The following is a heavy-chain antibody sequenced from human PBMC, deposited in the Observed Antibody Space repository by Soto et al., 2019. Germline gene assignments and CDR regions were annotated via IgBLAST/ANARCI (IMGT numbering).Heavy chain of an antibody. CDR1: GFTFSSYA. D-gene: IGHD2-2*01. V-gene: IGHV3-23*01. Sequence: PGGSLRLSCAASGFTFSSYAMSWVRQAPGKGLEWVSAISGSGGSTYYADSVKGRFTISRDNSKNTLYLQMNSLRAEDTAVYYCANEKVPANYYYGMDVWGQGTTVTVSS. J-gene: IGHJ6*02. CDR2: ISGSGGST. CDR3: ANEKVPANYYYGMDV.